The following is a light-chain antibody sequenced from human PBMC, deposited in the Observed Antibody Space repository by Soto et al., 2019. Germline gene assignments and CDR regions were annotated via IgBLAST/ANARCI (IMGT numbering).Light chain of an antibody. CDR1: STNIGKNY. J-gene: IGLJ1*01. V-gene: IGLV1-51*02. Sequence: SVLTQPPPMSAAPGQKVTLSCSGGSTNIGKNYVSLQQQLPGTAPKLLIYENDKRPSGIPDRFSGSKSGTSAPLGITGLQTGDEADYYCGTWDSSLSIFVFGTGTKVTVL. CDR3: GTWDSSLSIFV. CDR2: END.